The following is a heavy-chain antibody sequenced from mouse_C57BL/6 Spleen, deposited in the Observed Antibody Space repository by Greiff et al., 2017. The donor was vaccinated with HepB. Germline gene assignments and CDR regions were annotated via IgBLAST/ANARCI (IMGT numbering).Heavy chain of an antibody. CDR1: GFTFSDYY. CDR3: ARAHYYGTLSWFAY. D-gene: IGHD1-1*01. J-gene: IGHJ3*01. CDR2: ISNGGGST. V-gene: IGHV5-12*01. Sequence: EVKLVESGGGLVQPGGSLKLSCAASGFTFSDYYMYWVRQTPEKRLEWVAYISNGGGSTYYPDTVKGRFTISRDNAKNTLYLQMSRLKSEDTAMYYCARAHYYGTLSWFAYWGQGTLVTVSA.